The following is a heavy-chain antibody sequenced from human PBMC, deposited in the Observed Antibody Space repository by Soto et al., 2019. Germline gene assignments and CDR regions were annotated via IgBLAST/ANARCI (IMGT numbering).Heavy chain of an antibody. V-gene: IGHV4-30-4*01. CDR3: ARAPENSENWNPYYFDY. J-gene: IGHJ4*02. CDR2: ILHSGST. D-gene: IGHD1-1*01. Sequence: QVQLQESGPRLVKPSQTLSLTCSLSGVSISSGDSYWGWIRQAPGKGLEGICYILHSGSTYYNPSLDRRLTISLDTSKNQFSLRLRSVTAADTAVYFCARAPENSENWNPYYFDYWGQGTLVTVSP. CDR1: GVSISSGDSY.